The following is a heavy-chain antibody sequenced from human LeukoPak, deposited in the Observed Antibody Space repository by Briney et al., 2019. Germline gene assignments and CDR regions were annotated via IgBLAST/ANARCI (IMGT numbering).Heavy chain of an antibody. V-gene: IGHV3-30*03. Sequence: PGRSLRLSCAASGFTFSTYGMHWVRQAPGKGLEWVAVISYDGSNKYYADSVKGRFTISRDNSKNTLYLQMNSLRSEDTAVYYCGTRDSPNWNYNMIGLWGQGTLVTVSS. CDR1: GFTFSTYG. CDR2: ISYDGSNK. D-gene: IGHD1-7*01. J-gene: IGHJ4*02. CDR3: GTRDSPNWNYNMIGL.